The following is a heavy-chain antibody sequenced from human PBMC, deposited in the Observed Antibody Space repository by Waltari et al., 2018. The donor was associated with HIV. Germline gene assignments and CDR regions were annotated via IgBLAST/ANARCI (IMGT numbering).Heavy chain of an antibody. D-gene: IGHD3-22*01. J-gene: IGHJ2*01. CDR1: GGSISSYY. CDR2: IYYSGST. Sequence: QVQLQESGPGLVKPSETLSLTCTVSGGSISSYYWRWIRQPPGKGLEWIGYIYYSGSTNYNPSLKSRVSISGDTSKNQFSLKLSSVTAADTAVYYCARSIYDRSGYYKSWYFDLWGRGTLVTVSS. CDR3: ARSIYDRSGYYKSWYFDL. V-gene: IGHV4-59*01.